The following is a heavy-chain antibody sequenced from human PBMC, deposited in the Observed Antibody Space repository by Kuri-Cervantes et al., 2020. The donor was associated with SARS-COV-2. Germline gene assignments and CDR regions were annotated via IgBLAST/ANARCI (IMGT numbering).Heavy chain of an antibody. D-gene: IGHD2-2*02. CDR1: GGTFSSYA. CDR2: IIPIFGTA. Sequence: SVKVSCKASGGTFSSYAISWVRQAPGQGLEWMGGIIPIFGTANYAQKFQGRVTITADESTSTAYMELSSLRSEDTAVYYCARGGSPGGGYCSSTSCYTIYWGQGTLVTVSS. CDR3: ARGGSPGGGYCSSTSCYTIY. J-gene: IGHJ4*02. V-gene: IGHV1-69*13.